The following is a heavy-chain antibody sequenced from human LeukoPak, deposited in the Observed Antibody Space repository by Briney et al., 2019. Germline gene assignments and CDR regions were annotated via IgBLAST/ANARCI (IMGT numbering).Heavy chain of an antibody. CDR3: ARDALYGSGWYYFDE. J-gene: IGHJ4*02. V-gene: IGHV1-46*01. CDR2: INPTGGST. CDR1: GYTFTTYY. Sequence: ASVNLSCTASGYTFTTYYMHWVRQAPGHRLEWRGIINPTGGSTSYAQKFHGRVTIPRDKSTTTAHMPLSSLRSEDTAVYYCARDALYGSGWYYFDEWGEGRLVTVS. D-gene: IGHD6-19*01.